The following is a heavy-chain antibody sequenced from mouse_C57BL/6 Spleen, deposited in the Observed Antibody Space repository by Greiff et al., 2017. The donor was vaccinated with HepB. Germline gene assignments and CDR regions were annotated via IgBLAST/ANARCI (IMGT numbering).Heavy chain of an antibody. CDR3: ARDESNYWYFDV. V-gene: IGHV5-4*01. CDR2: ISDGGSYT. D-gene: IGHD1-3*01. J-gene: IGHJ1*03. CDR1: GFTFSSYA. Sequence: EVKLVESGGGLVKPGGSLKLSCAASGFTFSSYAMSWVRQTPEKRLEWVATISDGGSYTYYPDNVKGRFTISRDHAKNNLYLQMSHLKSEDTAMYYSARDESNYWYFDVWGTGTTVTVSS.